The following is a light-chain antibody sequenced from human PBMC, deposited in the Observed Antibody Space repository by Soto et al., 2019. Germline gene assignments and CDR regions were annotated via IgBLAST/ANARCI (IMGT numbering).Light chain of an antibody. J-gene: IGKJ4*01. CDR1: QSVLYSSNNKNY. V-gene: IGKV4-1*01. Sequence: DIVMTQSPDSLAVSLGERATINCKSSQSVLYSSNNKNYLAWYQQKPGQPPKLLIYWASTRQSGVPDRFSGSGSGTDFTLTISSLQAEDVAAYYCQQYYNTPLTFGGGTKVEIK. CDR3: QQYYNTPLT. CDR2: WAS.